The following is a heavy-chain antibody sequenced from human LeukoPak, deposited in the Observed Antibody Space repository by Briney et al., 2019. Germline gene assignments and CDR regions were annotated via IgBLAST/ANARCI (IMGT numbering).Heavy chain of an antibody. CDR1: GFTFSSFG. V-gene: IGHV3-30*02. Sequence: GGSLRLSCAASGFTFSSFGMHWVRQAPGQGLEWVAFILYDGTNKYYADSVKGRFTISRDNSKNTLYLQMNSLRAEDTAVYYCAKGGRDGYTPLFDYWGQGTLVTVSS. D-gene: IGHD5-24*01. CDR2: ILYDGTNK. J-gene: IGHJ4*02. CDR3: AKGGRDGYTPLFDY.